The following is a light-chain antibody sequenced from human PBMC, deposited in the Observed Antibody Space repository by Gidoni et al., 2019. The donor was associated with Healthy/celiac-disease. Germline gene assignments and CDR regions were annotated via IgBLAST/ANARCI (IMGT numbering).Light chain of an antibody. CDR1: SSNIGAGYD. V-gene: IGLV1-40*01. CDR3: QSYDSSLSGPSFYV. J-gene: IGLJ1*01. CDR2: GNS. Sequence: QSVLTQPPSVSGAPGQRVTIPCTGSSSNIGAGYDVHWYQQLPGTAPKLLIYGNSNRPSGVPDRFSGSKSGTSASLAITGLQAEDEADYYCQSYDSSLSGPSFYVFGTGTKVTVL.